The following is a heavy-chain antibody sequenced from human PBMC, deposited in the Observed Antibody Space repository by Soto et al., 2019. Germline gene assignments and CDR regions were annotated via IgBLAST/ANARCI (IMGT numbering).Heavy chain of an antibody. CDR2: ISYDGSNK. D-gene: IGHD3-16*01. CDR3: ASPTLGSPDGGYYGMDV. V-gene: IGHV3-30-3*01. J-gene: IGHJ6*02. CDR1: GFTFSSYA. Sequence: GGSLRLSCAASGFTFSSYAMHWVRQAPGKGLEWVAVISYDGSNKYYADSVKGRFTISRDNSKNTLYLQMNSLRAEDTAVYYCASPTLGSPDGGYYGMDVWGQGTTVTVSS.